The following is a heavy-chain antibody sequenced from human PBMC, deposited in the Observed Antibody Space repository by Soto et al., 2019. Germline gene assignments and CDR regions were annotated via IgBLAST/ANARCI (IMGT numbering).Heavy chain of an antibody. Sequence: SETLSLTCTVSVDSITTYYWSWIRQPAGKGLEWIGRIDASGNTNYNPSLNSRVTMSIDTSKKQFSLKLTSVTAADTAIYYCARYSNNWFQTEGRDVWGQGTTVTVSS. D-gene: IGHD6-13*01. CDR3: ARYSNNWFQTEGRDV. V-gene: IGHV4-4*07. J-gene: IGHJ6*02. CDR1: VDSITTYY. CDR2: IDASGNT.